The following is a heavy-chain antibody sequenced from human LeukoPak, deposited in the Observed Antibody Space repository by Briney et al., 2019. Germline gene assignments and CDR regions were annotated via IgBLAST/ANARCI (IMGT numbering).Heavy chain of an antibody. V-gene: IGHV4-4*02. Sequence: SETLSLTCAVSGGSISSSNWWSWVRQPPGKGLEWIGEIYHSGSTYYNPSLKSRVTISVDTSKNQFSLKLSSVTAADTAVYYCAREAHAGYSDYWGQGTLVTVSS. CDR3: AREAHAGYSDY. J-gene: IGHJ4*02. CDR1: GGSISSSNW. CDR2: IYHSGST. D-gene: IGHD3-22*01.